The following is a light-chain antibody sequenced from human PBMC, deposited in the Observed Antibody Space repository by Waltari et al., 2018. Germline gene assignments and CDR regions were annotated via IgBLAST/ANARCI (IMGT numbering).Light chain of an antibody. CDR3: CSYAGSVV. V-gene: IGLV2-11*01. CDR1: SSDVGGSNY. J-gene: IGLJ2*01. Sequence: QSALTQPRSVSGSPGQSVTISCTGTSSDVGGSNYVPWYQQHPGKAPKIMIDDVSKRPSGVPDRFSGSKSGNTASLTISGLQAEDEADYYCCSYAGSVVFGGGTKLTVL. CDR2: DVS.